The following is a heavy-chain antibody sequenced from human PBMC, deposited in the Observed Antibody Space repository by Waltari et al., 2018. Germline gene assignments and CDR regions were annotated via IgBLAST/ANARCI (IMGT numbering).Heavy chain of an antibody. CDR2: ISYTGTT. CDR3: ARAKGTLNYYYMDV. D-gene: IGHD3-10*01. Sequence: QLPLQESGPGLVKPSETLSLTCFVSGGSISSTSSYWRWIRQPPGKGLESIGSISYTGTTYYSPSLKSRVTISVDTSKNQFSLKLTSVTAADTAVYYCARAKGTLNYYYMDVWGKGTTVTVSS. V-gene: IGHV4-39*07. CDR1: GGSISSTSSY. J-gene: IGHJ6*03.